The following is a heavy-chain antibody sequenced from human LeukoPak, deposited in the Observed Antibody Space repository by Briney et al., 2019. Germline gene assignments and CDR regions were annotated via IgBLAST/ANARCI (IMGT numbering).Heavy chain of an antibody. D-gene: IGHD6-25*01. CDR2: ISYDGSNK. CDR1: GFTFSSYA. CDR3: ARDDRIAASGPLFDY. J-gene: IGHJ4*02. V-gene: IGHV3-30-3*01. Sequence: GGSLRLSCAASGFTFSSYAMHWVRQAPGKGLEWVAVISYDGSNKYYADSVKGRFTIYRDNSKNTLYLQMNSLRAEDTAVYYCARDDRIAASGPLFDYWGQGTLVTVSS.